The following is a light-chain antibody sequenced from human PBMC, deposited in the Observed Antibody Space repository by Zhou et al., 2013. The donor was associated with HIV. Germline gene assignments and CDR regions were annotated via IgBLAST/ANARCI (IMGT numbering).Light chain of an antibody. CDR2: AAS. CDR3: QQYNSHPLT. V-gene: IGKV1-16*02. J-gene: IGKJ4*01. CDR1: QGIRTY. Sequence: DIQMTQSPSSLSASVGDRVTITCRASQGIRTYLSWFQQKPGKAPKSLIYAASSLHSGVPSKFSGSGSGTDFTLTISSLQAEDSATYYCQQYNSHPLTFGGGTKVEIK.